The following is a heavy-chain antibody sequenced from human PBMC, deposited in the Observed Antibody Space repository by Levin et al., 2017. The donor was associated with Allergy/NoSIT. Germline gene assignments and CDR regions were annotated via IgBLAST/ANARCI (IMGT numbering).Heavy chain of an antibody. CDR2: IYYSGST. CDR1: GGSIRSADYY. V-gene: IGHV4-30-4*01. J-gene: IGHJ3*02. CDR3: ARFESSGYSSAFDI. D-gene: IGHD3-22*01. Sequence: PSETLSLTCTVSGGSIRSADYYWSWIRQPPGKGLEFIGYIYYSGSTYYNPSLKSRVTISVDTSKNQFSLQLWSVTAADTGVYYCARFESSGYSSAFDIWGQGTMVTVSS.